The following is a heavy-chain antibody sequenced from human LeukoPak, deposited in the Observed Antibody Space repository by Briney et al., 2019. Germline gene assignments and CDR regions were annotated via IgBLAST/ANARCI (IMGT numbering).Heavy chain of an antibody. Sequence: GESLKISCKGSGYSFTSYWIGWVRQMPGKGLEWMGIIYPGDSDSRYSPSFQGQVTISADKSISTAYLQWSSLKASDTAMYYCARWSLAYSGYAGYFDYWGQGTLVTVSS. J-gene: IGHJ4*02. CDR3: ARWSLAYSGYAGYFDY. V-gene: IGHV5-51*01. CDR1: GYSFTSYW. D-gene: IGHD5-12*01. CDR2: IYPGDSDS.